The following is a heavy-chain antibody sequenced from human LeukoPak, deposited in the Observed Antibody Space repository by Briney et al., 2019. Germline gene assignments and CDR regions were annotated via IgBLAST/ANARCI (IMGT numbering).Heavy chain of an antibody. CDR1: GFTFSSLL. V-gene: IGHV3-48*03. CDR3: ARTPTYYDILTDYPYYFDH. CDR2: ISSSGSIM. J-gene: IGHJ4*02. Sequence: GGSLRLSCVASGFTFSSLLMKWVRQAPGKGLEWVPYISSSGSIMFYADSVKGRFTISRDNAKNSLYLHMSSLRAEDTAVYYCARTPTYYDILTDYPYYFDHWGQGTLVTVSS. D-gene: IGHD3-9*01.